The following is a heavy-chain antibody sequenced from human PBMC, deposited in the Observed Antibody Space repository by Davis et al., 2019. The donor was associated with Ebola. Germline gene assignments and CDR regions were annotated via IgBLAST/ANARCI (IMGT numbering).Heavy chain of an antibody. Sequence: PGGSLRLSCAASGFTLSSYWMHWVRQVPGKGLVWVSRINSDGSRTSYADSVKGRFTISRDNSKNTLHLQMNSLRVEDTAMYYCAKDTTNVWFDVWGQGTMVTVSS. J-gene: IGHJ3*01. D-gene: IGHD1-26*01. CDR2: INSDGSRT. V-gene: IGHV3-74*01. CDR1: GFTLSSYW. CDR3: AKDTTNVWFDV.